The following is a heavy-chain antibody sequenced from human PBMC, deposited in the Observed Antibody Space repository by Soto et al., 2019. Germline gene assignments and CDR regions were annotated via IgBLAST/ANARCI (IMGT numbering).Heavy chain of an antibody. D-gene: IGHD6-13*01. Sequence: PSQTPSLTCAISGDSVSSNSAAWNWIRQSPSRGLEWLGRTYYRSKWYNDYAVSVKSRITINPDTSKNQFSLQLNSVTPEDTAVYYCATDSSSWYNSPHSFDPWGQGTLVTVSS. J-gene: IGHJ5*02. CDR1: GDSVSSNSAA. V-gene: IGHV6-1*01. CDR3: ATDSSSWYNSPHSFDP. CDR2: TYYRSKWYN.